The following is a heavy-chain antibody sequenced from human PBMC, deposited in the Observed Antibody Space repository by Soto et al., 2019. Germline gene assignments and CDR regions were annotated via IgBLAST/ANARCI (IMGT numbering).Heavy chain of an antibody. CDR3: ARQQIEPRFQKYYFDY. CDR2: IYYSGST. D-gene: IGHD3-3*01. CDR1: GGSISGSSYY. Sequence: QLQLQESGPGLVKPSETLSLTCTVSGGSISGSSYYWGWIRQPPGKGLEWIGSIYYSGSTYYNPSLKSRVTISVDTSKNQFSLKLSSVTAADTAVYYCARQQIEPRFQKYYFDYWGQGTLVTVSS. V-gene: IGHV4-39*01. J-gene: IGHJ4*02.